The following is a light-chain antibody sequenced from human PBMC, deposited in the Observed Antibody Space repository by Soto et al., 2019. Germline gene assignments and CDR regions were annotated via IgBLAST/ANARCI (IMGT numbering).Light chain of an antibody. CDR1: SSNIGSNF. J-gene: IGLJ1*01. V-gene: IGLV1-47*01. CDR2: RNT. Sequence: QTVVTQPPSASGTPGQRVTISCSGSSSNIGSNFVYWYQHLPGTAPKLLLYRNTQRPSGVPDRFSGSKSGTSASLAISGLRSDDEADYYCATWDDSLSGYVFGTGTKLTVL. CDR3: ATWDDSLSGYV.